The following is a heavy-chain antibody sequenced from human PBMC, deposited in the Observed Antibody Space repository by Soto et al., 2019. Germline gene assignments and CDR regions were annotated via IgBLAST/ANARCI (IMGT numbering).Heavy chain of an antibody. Sequence: VASVKVSCKASGYTFTGYYMHWVRQAPGQGLEWMGWINPNSGGTNYAQKFQGWVTMTRDTSISTAYMELSRLRSDDTAVYYCARGAAGSYYYYYGMDVWGQGTTVTVSS. CDR2: INPNSGGT. CDR3: ARGAAGSYYYYYGMDV. J-gene: IGHJ6*02. D-gene: IGHD6-13*01. V-gene: IGHV1-2*04. CDR1: GYTFTGYY.